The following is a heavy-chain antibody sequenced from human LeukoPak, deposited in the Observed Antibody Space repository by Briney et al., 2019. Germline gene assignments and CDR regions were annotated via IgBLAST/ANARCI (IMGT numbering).Heavy chain of an antibody. CDR2: IKPDSGSS. Sequence: VASVKVSCKASGYTFTDYYLHWVRQAPGQGLEWMGWIKPDSGSSHYAQKFQGRVTMTRDTSSNSAYMDLTRLKSDDTAVYYCARARVPIAVAGLYYFDYWGQGALVTVSS. J-gene: IGHJ4*02. CDR1: GYTFTDYY. CDR3: ARARVPIAVAGLYYFDY. V-gene: IGHV1-2*02. D-gene: IGHD6-19*01.